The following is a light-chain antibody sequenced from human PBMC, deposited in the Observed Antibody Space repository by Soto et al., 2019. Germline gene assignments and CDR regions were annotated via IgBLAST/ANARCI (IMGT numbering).Light chain of an antibody. Sequence: QSVLTQPPSVSGAPGQRVTISCTGGSSNIGSGYDVHWYQQLPGTAPKLLIYGNTNRPSGVPDRFSASTSATSASLAITGLQAEDEGDYYCCSNAGSYTLIFGGGTKLTVL. V-gene: IGLV1-40*01. CDR3: CSNAGSYTLI. J-gene: IGLJ2*01. CDR1: SSNIGSGYD. CDR2: GNT.